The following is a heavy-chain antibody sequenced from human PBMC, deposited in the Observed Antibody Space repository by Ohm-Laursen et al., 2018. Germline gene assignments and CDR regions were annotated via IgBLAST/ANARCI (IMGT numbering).Heavy chain of an antibody. J-gene: IGHJ5*02. D-gene: IGHD6-6*01. CDR1: GGSFSGYY. CDR2: INHSGST. Sequence: SETLSLTCAVYGGSFSGYYWSWIRQPPGKGLEWIGEINHSGSTNYNPSLKSRVTISVDTSKNKFSLKLSSVTAADTAVYYCARVGAARLFYWFDPWGQGTLVTVSS. CDR3: ARVGAARLFYWFDP. V-gene: IGHV4-34*01.